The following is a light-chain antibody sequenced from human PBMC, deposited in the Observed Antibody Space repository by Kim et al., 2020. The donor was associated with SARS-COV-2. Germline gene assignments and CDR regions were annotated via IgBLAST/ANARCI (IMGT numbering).Light chain of an antibody. CDR1: PAGNGDR. CDR3: QQYGHSPRT. V-gene: IGKV3-20*01. J-gene: IGKJ2*02. Sequence: STGERNPPTCRASPAGNGDRVNWCVQRPGQAPRLLIYGASSRAPDIADRFTGSGSGTDFTLTISRLDPEDFAVYFCQQYGHSPRTFGQETRLEIK. CDR2: GAS.